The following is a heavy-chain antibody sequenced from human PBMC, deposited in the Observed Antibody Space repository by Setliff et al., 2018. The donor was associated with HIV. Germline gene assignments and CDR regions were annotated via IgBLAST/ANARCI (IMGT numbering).Heavy chain of an antibody. J-gene: IGHJ6*03. D-gene: IGHD6-13*01. V-gene: IGHV3-23*01. CDR3: AKDLGGSSWYLDYYYYMDV. CDR1: GFTFSSYA. Sequence: PGGSLRLSCAASGFTFSSYAMSWVRQAPGKGLEWVSAISGSGGSTYYADSVKGRFTISRDNSKNTMYLQMNSLRAEDTAVYYCAKDLGGSSWYLDYYYYMDVWGKGTTVTVSS. CDR2: ISGSGGST.